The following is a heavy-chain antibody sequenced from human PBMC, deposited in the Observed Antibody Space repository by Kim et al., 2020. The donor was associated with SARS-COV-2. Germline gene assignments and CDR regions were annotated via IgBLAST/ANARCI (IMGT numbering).Heavy chain of an antibody. D-gene: IGHD2-8*02. J-gene: IGHJ6*01. Sequence: GGSLRLSCAASGFTFSSYSMNWVRQAPGKGLEWVASISSSSSYTYYADSVEGRFTISRDNAKNSLYLQMNSLRAEDTAVYYCARHSIAVFDCWTGYYG. CDR2: ISSSSSYT. CDR3: ARHSIAVFDCWTGYYG. CDR1: GFTFSSYS. V-gene: IGHV3-21*01.